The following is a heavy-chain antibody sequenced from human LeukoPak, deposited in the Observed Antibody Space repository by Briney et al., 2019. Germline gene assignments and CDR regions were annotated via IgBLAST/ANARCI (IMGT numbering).Heavy chain of an antibody. Sequence: PGGSLRLSCAASGFTFSSYTMNWVRQALGQGLEWVAVISYDGTNKYYADSVKGRFTISRDNSQNTLYLQMNSLRVEDTAVYYCASVSVTSAFDIWGQGTMVTVSS. D-gene: IGHD4-17*01. J-gene: IGHJ3*02. CDR1: GFTFSSYT. CDR3: ASVSVTSAFDI. V-gene: IGHV3-30-3*01. CDR2: ISYDGTNK.